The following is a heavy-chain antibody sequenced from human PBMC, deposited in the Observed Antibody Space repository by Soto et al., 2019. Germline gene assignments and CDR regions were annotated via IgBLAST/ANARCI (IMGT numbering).Heavy chain of an antibody. V-gene: IGHV3-66*01. D-gene: IGHD3-10*01. Sequence: PGGSLRLSCAASGFTVSSKYMSWVRQAPGKGLEWVSLIQSGGPTYYADSVKGRFTISRDTSENTVHLQMDSLRAEDTAVYYCAKGPHSASGYYYMDVWGKGTTVTVSS. CDR1: GFTVSSKY. J-gene: IGHJ6*03. CDR3: AKGPHSASGYYYMDV. CDR2: IQSGGPT.